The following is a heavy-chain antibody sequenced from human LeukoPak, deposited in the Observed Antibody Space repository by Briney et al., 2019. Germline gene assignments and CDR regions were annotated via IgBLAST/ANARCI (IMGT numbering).Heavy chain of an antibody. CDR2: IDANIGVT. J-gene: IGHJ4*02. Sequence: GASVKVSCKASGYTFTGYYMHWVRQAPGQGLEWMGRIDANIGVTNYAQRFQDRVTMTRDMSINTAYMELSRLRSDDTAVYYCARGYSSGWNYFDYWGQGTLVTVSS. V-gene: IGHV1-2*06. D-gene: IGHD6-19*01. CDR3: ARGYSSGWNYFDY. CDR1: GYTFTGYY.